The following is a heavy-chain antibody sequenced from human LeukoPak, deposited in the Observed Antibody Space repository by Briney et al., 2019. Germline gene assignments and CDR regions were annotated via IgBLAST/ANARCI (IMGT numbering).Heavy chain of an antibody. CDR3: AREDPQTTVPEGMDV. CDR1: GGSISSYY. CDR2: IYYSGST. D-gene: IGHD4-17*01. V-gene: IGHV4-59*01. Sequence: SETLSLTCTVSGGSISSYYWSWIRQPPGKGLEWVGYIYYSGSTNYNPSLKSRVTISVDTSKNQFSLKLSSVTAADTAVYYCAREDPQTTVPEGMDVWGQGTTVTVSS. J-gene: IGHJ6*02.